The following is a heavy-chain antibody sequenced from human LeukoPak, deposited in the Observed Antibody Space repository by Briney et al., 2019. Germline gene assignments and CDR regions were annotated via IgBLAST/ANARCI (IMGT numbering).Heavy chain of an antibody. D-gene: IGHD4-23*01. V-gene: IGHV1-18*01. CDR3: ARSYYGGNSGDY. Sequence: ASVKVSCKASGYTFTSYGIRWVRQAPGQGLEWMGWISAYNGNTNYAQKLQGRVTMATDTSTSTAYMELRSLRSDDTAVYYCARSYYGGNSGDYWGQGTLVTVSS. CDR1: GYTFTSYG. CDR2: ISAYNGNT. J-gene: IGHJ4*02.